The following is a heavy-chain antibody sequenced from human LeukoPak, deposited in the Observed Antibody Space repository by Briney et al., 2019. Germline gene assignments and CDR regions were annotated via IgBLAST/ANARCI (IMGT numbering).Heavy chain of an antibody. J-gene: IGHJ1*01. CDR1: GFTFNSYA. CDR3: AKARTSVAGKPEYFQH. CDR2: ISASGGST. V-gene: IGHV3-23*01. Sequence: GSLRLSCAASGFTFNSYAMSWVRQVPGKGLEWVSVISASGGSTYYADSVKGRFTISRDNSKNTLYLQMNSLRAEDTAVHYCAKARTSVAGKPEYFQHWGQGTLVTVSS. D-gene: IGHD6-19*01.